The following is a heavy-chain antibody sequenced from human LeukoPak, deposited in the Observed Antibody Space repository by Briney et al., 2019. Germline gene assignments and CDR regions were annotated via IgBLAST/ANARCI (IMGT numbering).Heavy chain of an antibody. CDR3: VREAGGDSSIAPLEY. CDR2: IDTGGDT. D-gene: IGHD6-13*01. V-gene: IGHV3-13*01. J-gene: IGHJ4*02. Sequence: GGSLRLSCAASGFTFRSYDMHWVRQATGKGLEWVSAIDTGGDTYYPGSVKGRFTISKENAKNSLYLQMNNLRAGDTAVYYCVREAGGDSSIAPLEYWGQGALVSVSS. CDR1: GFTFRSYD.